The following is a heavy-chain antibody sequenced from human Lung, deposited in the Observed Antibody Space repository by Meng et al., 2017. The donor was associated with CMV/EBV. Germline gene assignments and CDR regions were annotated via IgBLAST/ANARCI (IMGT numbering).Heavy chain of an antibody. CDR2: VNPISDDT. V-gene: IGHV1-2*06. CDR1: GYSFSGFY. J-gene: IGHJ4*01. CDR3: AKSSDNGWSS. Sequence: VQLVQSGAEVKRPGALVKISCQASGYSFSGFYLNWARQAPGHGLEWLGRVNPISDDTHLAQKFEGRITVTRGATINTAFMELTRLRPDDTAVYYCAKSSDNGWSSWGPGTLVTVSS. D-gene: IGHD6-19*01.